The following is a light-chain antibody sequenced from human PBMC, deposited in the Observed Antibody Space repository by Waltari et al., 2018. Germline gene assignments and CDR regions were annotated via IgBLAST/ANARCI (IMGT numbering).Light chain of an antibody. CDR2: AAS. CDR1: QSISTN. V-gene: IGKV3-15*01. Sequence: EIVMTQSPATLSVSPGERGTLSCRASQSISTNLAWYQQKPGQAPRVLIYAASTRATGIPARFSGSGSGTDFTLTISSLQSEDFAVYFCQHYNDWPLTFGGGTKVEIK. CDR3: QHYNDWPLT. J-gene: IGKJ4*01.